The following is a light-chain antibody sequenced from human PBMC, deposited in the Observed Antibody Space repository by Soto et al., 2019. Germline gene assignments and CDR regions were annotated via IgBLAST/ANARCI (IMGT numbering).Light chain of an antibody. Sequence: EIVLTQSPAALSCSPCKRATLSCRASQSVSSYLAWYQQKPGQAPRLLIYDASNRATGIPARFSGSGSGTDFTLTISSLEPEDFAVYYCQQRSNWITFGQGTRLEI. CDR2: DAS. CDR3: QQRSNWIT. CDR1: QSVSSY. V-gene: IGKV3-11*01. J-gene: IGKJ5*01.